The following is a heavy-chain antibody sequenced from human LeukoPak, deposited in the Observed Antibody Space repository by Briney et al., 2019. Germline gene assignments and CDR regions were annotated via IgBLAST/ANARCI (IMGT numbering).Heavy chain of an antibody. CDR3: AKGRRDSYNLGLDDAFDI. Sequence: PGGSLRLSCAASGFTFSSYGMHWVRQAPGKGLEWVAVIWYGGSDKYYADSVKGRFTISRDNSKNTLYLQMNSLRAEDTAVYYCAKGRRDSYNLGLDDAFDIWGRGTMVTVSS. CDR1: GFTFSSYG. J-gene: IGHJ3*02. D-gene: IGHD5-24*01. CDR2: IWYGGSDK. V-gene: IGHV3-30*02.